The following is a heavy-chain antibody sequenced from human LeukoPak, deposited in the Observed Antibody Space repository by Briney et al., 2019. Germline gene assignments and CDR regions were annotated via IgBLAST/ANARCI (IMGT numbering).Heavy chain of an antibody. CDR1: GFTFNNYW. V-gene: IGHV3-7*01. CDR3: ARAPERGTTDV. CDR2: IKQDGSEK. D-gene: IGHD1-1*01. Sequence: GGSLRLSCEASGFTFNNYWMSWVRQAPGKGLEWVANIKQDGSEKYYVDSVTGRFTISRDNAKNSLYLQMNGLRAEDTAVYYCARAPERGTTDVRGQGTTVSVSS. J-gene: IGHJ6*02.